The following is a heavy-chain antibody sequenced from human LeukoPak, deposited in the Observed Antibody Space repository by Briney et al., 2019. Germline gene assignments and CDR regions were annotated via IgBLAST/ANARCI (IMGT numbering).Heavy chain of an antibody. Sequence: ASVKVSCKVSGYTLTELSMHWVRQAPGKGLEWMGGFDPEDGETIYAQKFQGRVTMTEDTSTDTAYMELSSLRSEDTAVYYCARGYMTTVTNGFDYWGQGTLVTVSS. CDR3: ARGYMTTVTNGFDY. D-gene: IGHD4-17*01. J-gene: IGHJ4*02. V-gene: IGHV1-24*01. CDR2: FDPEDGET. CDR1: GYTLTELS.